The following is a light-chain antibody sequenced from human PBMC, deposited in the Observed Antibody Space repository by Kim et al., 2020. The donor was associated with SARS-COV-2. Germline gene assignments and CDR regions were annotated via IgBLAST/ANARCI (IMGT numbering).Light chain of an antibody. CDR2: DTS. CDR3: QQRANWPRT. J-gene: IGKJ5*01. Sequence: VLTQSPATLPLSPGERATLSCRAAQSVGNQLAWFKQKPGQPPRLLIYDTSNRAPGVPARFSGSGSGADFTLTISSLEAEDFVVYYCQQRANWPRTFGQGTRLEIK. CDR1: QSVGNQ. V-gene: IGKV3-11*01.